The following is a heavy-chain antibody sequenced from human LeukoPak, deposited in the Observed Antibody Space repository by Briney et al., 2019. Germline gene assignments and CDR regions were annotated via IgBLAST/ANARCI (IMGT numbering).Heavy chain of an antibody. Sequence: GGSLRLSCAASGFTFSSYGMHWVRQAPGKGLEWVAVISYDGSNKYYADFVKGRFTISRDNSKNTLYLQMNSLRAEDTAVYYCAKDLGYSSGSADYWGQGTLVTVSS. CDR3: AKDLGYSSGSADY. CDR2: ISYDGSNK. CDR1: GFTFSSYG. J-gene: IGHJ4*02. V-gene: IGHV3-30*18. D-gene: IGHD6-19*01.